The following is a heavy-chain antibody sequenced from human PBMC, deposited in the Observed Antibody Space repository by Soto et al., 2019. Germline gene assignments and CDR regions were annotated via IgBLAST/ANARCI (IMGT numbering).Heavy chain of an antibody. V-gene: IGHV1-69*06. CDR1: GGTFSSYA. Sequence: GASVMVSCKASGGTFSSYAISWVRQAPGQGLEWMGGIIPIFGTANYAQKFQGRVTITADKSTSTAYMELSSLRSEDTAVYYCARDARGYSYGWAAFDIWGQGTMVTVSS. D-gene: IGHD5-18*01. CDR3: ARDARGYSYGWAAFDI. CDR2: IIPIFGTA. J-gene: IGHJ3*02.